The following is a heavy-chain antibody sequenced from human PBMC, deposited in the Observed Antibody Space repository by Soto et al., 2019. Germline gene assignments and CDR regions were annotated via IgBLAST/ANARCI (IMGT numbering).Heavy chain of an antibody. CDR1: GYTFTSYD. V-gene: IGHV1-8*01. CDR2: MNPNSGNT. D-gene: IGHD6-19*01. CDR3: ARSGYSSGWYIYWYFDL. Sequence: ASVKVSCKASGYTFTSYDINWVRQATGQGLEWMGWMNPNSGNTGYAQKFQGRVTMTRNTSISTAYMELSSLRSEDTAVYYCARSGYSSGWYIYWYFDLWGRRTPVTVSS. J-gene: IGHJ2*01.